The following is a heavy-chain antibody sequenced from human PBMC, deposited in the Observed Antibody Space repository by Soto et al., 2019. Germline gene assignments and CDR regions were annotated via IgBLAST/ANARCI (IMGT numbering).Heavy chain of an antibody. CDR1: GFMFSSYA. J-gene: IGHJ4*01. CDR2: KTYDGSNK. V-gene: IGHV3-30-3*01. D-gene: IGHD1-26*01. Sequence: QVQLVESGGGVVQPGRSLRLSCAASGFMFSSYAMHWVRQAPGKGLEWVAVKTYDGSNKYYADSVKGRFTISRDNSKNTLYLQMNCRRAEDTAVYYCARAGGLLVDYWGHGTLVTVSS. CDR3: ARAGGLLVDY.